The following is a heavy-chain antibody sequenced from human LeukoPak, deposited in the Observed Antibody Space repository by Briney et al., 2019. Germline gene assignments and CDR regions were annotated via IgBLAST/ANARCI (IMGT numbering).Heavy chain of an antibody. J-gene: IGHJ4*02. CDR1: GFTFISYG. V-gene: IGHV3-30*02. CDR3: ANDLYYYDSIGYNYFDY. Sequence: PGGSLRLSCAASGFTFISYGMHWVRQAPGKGVEWVAFIRYDGSNKYYADSVKGRFTISRDNSKNTLYLQMNSLRAEDTAVYYCANDLYYYDSIGYNYFDYWGQGTLVTVSS. D-gene: IGHD3-22*01. CDR2: IRYDGSNK.